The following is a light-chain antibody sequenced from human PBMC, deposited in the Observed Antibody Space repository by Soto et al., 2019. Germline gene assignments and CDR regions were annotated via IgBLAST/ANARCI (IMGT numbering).Light chain of an antibody. V-gene: IGLV1-44*01. Sequence: QPVLTQPPSASGTPGQRVTISCSGSSSNIGSNTVNWYQQLPGTAPKLLIYSNNQRPSGVPDRFSGSKSGTSASLTITGLQSDDEADYYCAAWDDSLNGRGVFGGGTKLTVL. CDR1: SSNIGSNT. J-gene: IGLJ3*02. CDR3: AAWDDSLNGRGV. CDR2: SNN.